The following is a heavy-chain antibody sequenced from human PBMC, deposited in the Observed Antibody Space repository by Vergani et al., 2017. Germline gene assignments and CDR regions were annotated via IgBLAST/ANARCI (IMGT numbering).Heavy chain of an antibody. J-gene: IGHJ4*02. CDR1: GYTFTSYD. Sequence: QVQLVQSGAEVKKPGASVKVSCKASGYTFTSYDINWVRQATGQGLEWMGWMNPNSGGTNYAQKFQGRGTMTRDTSISTAYMELSRLRSDDTAVYYCARDKVEEMAYGYWGQGTLVTVSS. V-gene: IGHV1-2*02. CDR3: ARDKVEEMAYGY. CDR2: MNPNSGGT. D-gene: IGHD5-24*01.